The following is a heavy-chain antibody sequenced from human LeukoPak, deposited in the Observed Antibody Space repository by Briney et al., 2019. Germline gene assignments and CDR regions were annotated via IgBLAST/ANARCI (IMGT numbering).Heavy chain of an antibody. CDR2: ISSSGSNI. V-gene: IGHV3-48*03. CDR1: GFTFSSYE. Sequence: GGSLRLSCAASGFTFSSYEMNWVRQAPGKGLEGVSYISSSGSNIYYADSLKGRFTISRDNAKNSLYLQMNSLRAEDKAVYYCARDVGEYSSSCRADYWGQGTTVTVSS. D-gene: IGHD6-13*01. CDR3: ARDVGEYSSSCRADY. J-gene: IGHJ4*02.